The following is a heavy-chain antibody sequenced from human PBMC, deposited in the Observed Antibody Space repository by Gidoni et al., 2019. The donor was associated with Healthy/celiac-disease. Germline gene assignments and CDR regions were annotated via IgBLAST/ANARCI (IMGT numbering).Heavy chain of an antibody. V-gene: IGHV1-3*01. CDR1: GYTFTSYA. CDR2: INAGNGNT. J-gene: IGHJ4*02. Sequence: QVRLVQSGAEVKKPGASVKVSCKAPGYTFTSYAMHWVRQAPGQRLEWMGWINAGNGNTKYSQKFQGRVTITRDTSASTAYMELSSMRSEDTAVYYCARALGYCSSTSCFPFDYWGQGTLVTVSS. CDR3: ARALGYCSSTSCFPFDY. D-gene: IGHD2-2*01.